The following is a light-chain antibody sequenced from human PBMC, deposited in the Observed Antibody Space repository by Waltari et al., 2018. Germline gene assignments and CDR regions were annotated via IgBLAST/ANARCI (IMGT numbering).Light chain of an antibody. CDR1: QGVSSN. CDR3: QQYNSWPPYT. J-gene: IGKJ2*01. CDR2: GAS. Sequence: EIVMTQSPATLSVSPGERATLSCRASQGVSSNLAWYQQKPGQAPRLLIYGASSRGTGIPGRFSGSGSGTDFTLTISSLQSEDFAVYYCQQYNSWPPYTFGQGTKLQIK. V-gene: IGKV3-15*01.